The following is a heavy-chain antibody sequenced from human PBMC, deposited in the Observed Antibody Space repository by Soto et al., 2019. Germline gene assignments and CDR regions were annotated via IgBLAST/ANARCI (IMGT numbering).Heavy chain of an antibody. V-gene: IGHV3-33*01. D-gene: IGHD3-22*01. CDR3: AGGNYDRSGGLDS. CDR1: GFTFRSYG. CDR2: IWYDGSNK. J-gene: IGHJ4*02. Sequence: QVQLVESGGGVVQPGRSLRLSCAASGFTFRSYGMHWVRQAPGKGLEWVTLIWYDGSNKYYADSVKGRFTISRDNSKNTLYLQMNSLRAEGTAVYYCAGGNYDRSGGLDSWGQGTLVTVSS.